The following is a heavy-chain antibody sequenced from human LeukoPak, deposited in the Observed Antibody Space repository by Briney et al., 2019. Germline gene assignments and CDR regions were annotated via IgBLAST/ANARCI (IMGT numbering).Heavy chain of an antibody. Sequence: ASVKASCKASGYTFTGYYMHWVRQAPGQGLEWMGWINPNSGGTNYAQKFQGRVTMTRDTSISTAYMELSSLRSEDTAVYYCAREYGSGSYSFDYWGQGTLVTVSS. CDR1: GYTFTGYY. D-gene: IGHD3-10*01. CDR3: AREYGSGSYSFDY. CDR2: INPNSGGT. V-gene: IGHV1-2*02. J-gene: IGHJ4*02.